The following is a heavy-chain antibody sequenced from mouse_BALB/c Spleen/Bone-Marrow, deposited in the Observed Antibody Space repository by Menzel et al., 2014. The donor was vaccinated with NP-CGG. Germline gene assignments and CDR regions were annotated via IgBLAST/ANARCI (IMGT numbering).Heavy chain of an antibody. J-gene: IGHJ2*01. CDR3: ARFYYYGSSYYFDY. CDR2: ILPGSGST. D-gene: IGHD1-1*01. CDR1: GYTFSSYW. V-gene: IGHV1-9*01. Sequence: LVESGAELMKPGASVKISCKATGYTFSSYWIEWVKQRPGHGLEWIGEILPGSGSTNYSEKFKGKATFTADTSSNTAYMQLSSLTSEDSAVYYCARFYYYGSSYYFDYWGQGTTLTVSS.